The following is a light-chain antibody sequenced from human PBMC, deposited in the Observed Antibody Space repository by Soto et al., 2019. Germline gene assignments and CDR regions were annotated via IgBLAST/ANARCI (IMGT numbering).Light chain of an antibody. J-gene: IGLJ2*01. CDR2: DVS. CDR3: SSFTITSTPVV. Sequence: QSALTQPASVSGSPGQSITISCTGTSSDIGRYDYIYWYQQHPGKAPKLMIYDVSNRPSGIPNRFSGSKSGNTASLTFSGLQAEDEADYYCSSFTITSTPVVFGGGTKLTVL. CDR1: SSDIGRYDY. V-gene: IGLV2-14*03.